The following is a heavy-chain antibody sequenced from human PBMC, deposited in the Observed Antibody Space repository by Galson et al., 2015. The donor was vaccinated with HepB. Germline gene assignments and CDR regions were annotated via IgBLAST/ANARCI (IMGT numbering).Heavy chain of an antibody. CDR3: AKARRTNAYNVFDY. CDR2: IGWNSAYI. V-gene: IGHV3-9*01. CDR1: GFTFDDYA. D-gene: IGHD5-24*01. Sequence: SLRLSCAASGFTFDDYAMHWVRQTPGKGLEWVSGIGWNSAYIDYADSVKGRFTISRDNAKNSLYLQMDSLRPEDTALYYCAKARRTNAYNVFDYWGQGILVAVSS. J-gene: IGHJ4*02.